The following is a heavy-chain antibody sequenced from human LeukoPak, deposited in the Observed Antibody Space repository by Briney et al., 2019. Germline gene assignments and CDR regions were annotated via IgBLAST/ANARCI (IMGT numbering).Heavy chain of an antibody. CDR2: MNPNSGNT. D-gene: IGHD3-22*01. Sequence: ASVKVSCKASGYTFTSYDINWVRQATGQGLEWMGWMNPNSGNTGYAQKFQGRVTITRNTSISTAYMELSSLRSEDTAVYYCARGRYYYDSSGYYEYYFDYWGQGTLVTVSS. CDR1: GYTFTSYD. J-gene: IGHJ4*02. V-gene: IGHV1-8*03. CDR3: ARGRYYYDSSGYYEYYFDY.